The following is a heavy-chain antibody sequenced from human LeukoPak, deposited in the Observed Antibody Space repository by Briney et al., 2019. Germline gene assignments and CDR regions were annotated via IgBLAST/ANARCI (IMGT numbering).Heavy chain of an antibody. V-gene: IGHV4-34*01. D-gene: IGHD6-13*01. CDR3: ARGQQQLVDY. Sequence: SETLSLTCAVYGGSFSGYYWSWIRQPPGKGLEWIGEINHSGSTNYNPSLKSRVTISVDTSKNQFSLKLSSVTAADTAAYYCARGQQQLVDYWGQGTLVTVSS. CDR1: GGSFSGYY. J-gene: IGHJ4*02. CDR2: INHSGST.